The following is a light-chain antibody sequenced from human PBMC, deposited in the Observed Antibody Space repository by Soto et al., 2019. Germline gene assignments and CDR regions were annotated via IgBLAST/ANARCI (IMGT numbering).Light chain of an antibody. J-gene: IGLJ1*01. CDR2: DVT. CDR1: SSDVGAYNY. Sequence: QSALTQPASVSGSPGQSITISCTGTSSDVGAYNYVSWYQQYPGKAPKYIIYDVTNRPSGVSYRFSGSKSGNTASLTISGLQDEDEADYYCSSYTTSSTLYVFGTGTKLTVL. V-gene: IGLV2-14*03. CDR3: SSYTTSSTLYV.